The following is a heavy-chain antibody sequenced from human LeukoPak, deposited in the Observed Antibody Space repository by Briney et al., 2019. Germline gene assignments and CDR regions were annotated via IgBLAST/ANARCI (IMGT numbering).Heavy chain of an antibody. V-gene: IGHV3-74*01. CDR2: INSDGSST. D-gene: IGHD2-15*01. CDR1: GFTFSSYW. J-gene: IGHJ6*03. CDR3: ARSGVVVAATKLYYYYYYMDV. Sequence: GGSLRPSCAASGFTFSSYWMHWVRQAPGKGLVWVSRINSDGSSTSYADSVKGRFTISRDNAKNTLYLRMNSLRAEDTAVYYCARSGVVVAATKLYYYYYYMDVWGKGTTVTVPS.